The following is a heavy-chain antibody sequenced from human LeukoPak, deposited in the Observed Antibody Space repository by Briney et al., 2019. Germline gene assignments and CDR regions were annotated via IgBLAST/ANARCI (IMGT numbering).Heavy chain of an antibody. CDR1: AGSISNYY. CDR3: ARVSRRSGGSCYYFDY. J-gene: IGHJ4*02. Sequence: SQTLSLTCTVSAGSISNYYWSWIRQPPGKGLEWIGYIYYSGSTNYNPSLTSRVPISVDTSKNQFSLKLSSVTAADTAVYYCARVSRRSGGSCYYFDYWGQGTLVTVSS. V-gene: IGHV4-59*01. CDR2: IYYSGST. D-gene: IGHD2-15*01.